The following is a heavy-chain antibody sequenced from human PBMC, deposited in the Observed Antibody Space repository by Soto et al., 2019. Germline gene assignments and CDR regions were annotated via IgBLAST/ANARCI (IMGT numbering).Heavy chain of an antibody. CDR3: AHSPSGWYLFYY. J-gene: IGHJ4*02. Sequence: HITLKESGPTLVRPTQHLPLTCTFSGVSLSTSGLGVGWIRQPPGKALEWLALIYWNDDKRYSPSLKARLTITKDPSKNQVVLTMTNMDPVDTATYYCAHSPSGWYLFYYWGQGTLVTVSS. CDR2: IYWNDDK. D-gene: IGHD6-19*01. CDR1: GVSLSTSGLG. V-gene: IGHV2-5*01.